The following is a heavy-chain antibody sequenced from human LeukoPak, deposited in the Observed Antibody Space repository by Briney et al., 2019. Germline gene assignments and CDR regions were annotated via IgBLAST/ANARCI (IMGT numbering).Heavy chain of an antibody. Sequence: GGSLRLSCAASGFTFSSYEMNWVRQAPGKGLEWHSYISSSGSIVYYADSVKGRFTISRDNAKNSLYLQMNSLRAEDTAIYYCARRNFVSGSPSGDYWGQGTLVTVSS. V-gene: IGHV3-48*03. CDR1: GFTFSSYE. D-gene: IGHD3-10*01. CDR3: ARRNFVSGSPSGDY. J-gene: IGHJ4*02. CDR2: ISSSGSIV.